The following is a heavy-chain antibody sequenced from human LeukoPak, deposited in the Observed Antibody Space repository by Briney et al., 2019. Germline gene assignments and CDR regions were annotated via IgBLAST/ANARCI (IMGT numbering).Heavy chain of an antibody. CDR1: GDSISSSNW. V-gene: IGHV4-4*02. J-gene: IGHJ5*02. CDR3: ARGGKGSSGYYYRPDNWFDP. CDR2: IYHSGST. Sequence: SGTLSLTCAVSGDSISSSNWWRWVRQPPGKGLEWIGEIYHSGSTNYNPSLKSRVTISVDKSKNQFSLKLSSVTAADTAVYYCARGGKGSSGYYYRPDNWFDPWGQGTLVTVSS. D-gene: IGHD3-22*01.